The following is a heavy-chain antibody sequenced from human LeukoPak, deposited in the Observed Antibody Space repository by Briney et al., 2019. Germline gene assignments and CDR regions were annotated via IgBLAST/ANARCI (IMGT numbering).Heavy chain of an antibody. D-gene: IGHD2-2*01. Sequence: GGSLRLSCAASGFTFDDYAMHWVRQAPGKGLEWDSGISWNSGSIGYADSVKGRFTISRDNAKNSLYLQMNSLRAEDTALYYCAKGGAVVVPAALDYWGQGTLVTVSS. CDR2: ISWNSGSI. J-gene: IGHJ4*02. CDR1: GFTFDDYA. CDR3: AKGGAVVVPAALDY. V-gene: IGHV3-9*01.